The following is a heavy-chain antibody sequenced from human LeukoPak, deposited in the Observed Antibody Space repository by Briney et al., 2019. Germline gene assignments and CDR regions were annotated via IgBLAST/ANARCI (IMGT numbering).Heavy chain of an antibody. V-gene: IGHV1-69*04. CDR2: IILILGIA. CDR1: GGTFSSYA. D-gene: IGHD4-17*01. Sequence: ASVKVSCKASGGTFSSYAISWVRQAPGQGLEWMGRIILILGIANYAQKFQGRVTMTRNTSISTAYVELSSLRSEDTAVYYCARLDYGDLREWGQGTLVTVSS. J-gene: IGHJ4*02. CDR3: ARLDYGDLRE.